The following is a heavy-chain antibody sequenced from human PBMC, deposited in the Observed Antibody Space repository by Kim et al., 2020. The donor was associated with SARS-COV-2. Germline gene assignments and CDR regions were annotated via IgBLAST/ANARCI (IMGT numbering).Heavy chain of an antibody. CDR3: ARDRGGEDFWSGYYIWYFDY. Sequence: SVKVSCKASGGTFSSYAISWVRQAPGQGLEWMGGIIPIFGTANYAQKFQGRVTITADESTSTAYMELSSLRSEDTAVYYCARDRGGEDFWSGYYIWYFDYWGQGTLVTVSS. CDR1: GGTFSSYA. V-gene: IGHV1-69*13. CDR2: IIPIFGTA. D-gene: IGHD3-3*01. J-gene: IGHJ4*02.